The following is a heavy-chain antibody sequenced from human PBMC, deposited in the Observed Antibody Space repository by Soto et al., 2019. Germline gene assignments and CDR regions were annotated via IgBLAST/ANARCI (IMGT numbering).Heavy chain of an antibody. Sequence: ASETLSLTCTVSGGSISSYYWSWIRQPPGKGLEWIGYIYYSGSTNYNPSLKSRVTISVDTSKNQFSLKLSSVTAADTAVYYCARDKVGATGVDYYYYGMDVWGQGTTVTVSS. J-gene: IGHJ6*02. V-gene: IGHV4-59*01. CDR2: IYYSGST. CDR1: GGSISSYY. D-gene: IGHD1-26*01. CDR3: ARDKVGATGVDYYYYGMDV.